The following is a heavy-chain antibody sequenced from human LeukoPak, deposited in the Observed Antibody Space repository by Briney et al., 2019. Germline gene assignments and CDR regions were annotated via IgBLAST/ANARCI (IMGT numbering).Heavy chain of an antibody. Sequence: PGGSLRLSCTASGFTFSNYPIHWVRQAPGKGLEYVSAISGNGGATYYANSVKDRFTISRDNSKNTLYLQMGSLRADDTAVYYCARAEPAGSSDYWGLGTLVTVSS. D-gene: IGHD2-15*01. CDR2: ISGNGGAT. CDR3: ARAEPAGSSDY. J-gene: IGHJ4*02. V-gene: IGHV3-64*01. CDR1: GFTFSNYP.